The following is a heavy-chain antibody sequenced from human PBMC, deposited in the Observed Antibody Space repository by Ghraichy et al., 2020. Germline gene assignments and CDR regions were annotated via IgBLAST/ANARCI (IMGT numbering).Heavy chain of an antibody. CDR3: AREGTWNWYVDL. J-gene: IGHJ2*01. V-gene: IGHV4-59*01. Sequence: SETLSLTCTVSGGSISSYYWSWIRQPPGKGLEWIGYIYYSGSTNYNPSLKSRVTISVDTSKNQFSLKLSSVTAADTAVYYCAREGTWNWYVDLGGRGTLVTVSS. CDR1: GGSISSYY. CDR2: IYYSGST. D-gene: IGHD1-1*01.